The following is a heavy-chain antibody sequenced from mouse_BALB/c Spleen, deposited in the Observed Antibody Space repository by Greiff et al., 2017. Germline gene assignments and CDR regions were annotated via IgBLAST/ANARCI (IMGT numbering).Heavy chain of an antibody. D-gene: IGHD1-1*01. V-gene: IGHV5-6*02. Sequence: EVKLEESGGDLVKPGGSLKLSCAASGFTFSSYGMSWVRQTPDKRLEWVATISSGGSYTYYPDSVKGRFTISRDNAKNTLYLQMSSLKSEDTAMYYCARQSSSYEGFAYWGQGTLVTVSA. J-gene: IGHJ3*01. CDR2: ISSGGSYT. CDR3: ARQSSSYEGFAY. CDR1: GFTFSSYG.